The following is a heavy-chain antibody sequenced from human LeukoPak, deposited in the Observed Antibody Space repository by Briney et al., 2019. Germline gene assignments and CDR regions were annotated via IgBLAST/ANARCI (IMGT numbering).Heavy chain of an antibody. D-gene: IGHD3-10*01. CDR1: GDSVSSNSAA. Sequence: SQTLSLTCAISGDSVSSNSAAWNWIRQSPSRGLEWLGGTYYRSKWYNDYAVSVKSRITINPDTSKNQFSLQLNSVTPEDTAVYYRARGLVTPTPRGHWFDPWGQGTLVTVSS. CDR2: TYYRSKWYN. V-gene: IGHV6-1*01. CDR3: ARGLVTPTPRGHWFDP. J-gene: IGHJ5*02.